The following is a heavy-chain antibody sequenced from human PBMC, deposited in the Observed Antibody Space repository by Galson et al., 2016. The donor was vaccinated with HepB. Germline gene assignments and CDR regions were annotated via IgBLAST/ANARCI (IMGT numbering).Heavy chain of an antibody. Sequence: GASINSGIYYWNWIRQPAGKGLEWIGSIYTSGSTLYSPSLKRRVTMSLDTSLNQLSLKMTSVTAADTAIYYCARDLGMVGTTRGAFDIWGQGTMVIVSS. CDR2: IYTSGST. CDR3: ARDLGMVGTTRGAFDI. CDR1: GASINSGIYY. D-gene: IGHD4/OR15-4a*01. V-gene: IGHV4-61*02. J-gene: IGHJ3*02.